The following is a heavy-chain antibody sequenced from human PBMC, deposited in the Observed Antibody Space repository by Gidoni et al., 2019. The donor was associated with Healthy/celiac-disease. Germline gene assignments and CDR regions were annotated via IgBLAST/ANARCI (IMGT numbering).Heavy chain of an antibody. V-gene: IGHV3-30-3*01. Sequence: QVQLVESGGGVVQPGRSLRLSCAASGFTFRSYAMHWVRQAPGKGLEWVAVISYDGSNKYYADSVKGRFTISRDNSKNTLYLQMNSLSAEDTSVYYCARGDIVATILPGYWGQGTLVTVSS. CDR2: ISYDGSNK. CDR1: GFTFRSYA. CDR3: ARGDIVATILPGY. D-gene: IGHD5-12*01. J-gene: IGHJ4*02.